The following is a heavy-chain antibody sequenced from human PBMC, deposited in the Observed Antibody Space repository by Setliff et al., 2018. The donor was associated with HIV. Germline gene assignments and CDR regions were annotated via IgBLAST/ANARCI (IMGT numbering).Heavy chain of an antibody. D-gene: IGHD3-10*01. CDR1: GFIFSSYA. J-gene: IGHJ1*01. V-gene: IGHV3-30*14. CDR2: ISYEGSRK. Sequence: LSLSCAASGFIFSSYAMHWVRQTPGKGLEWVAFISYEGSRKNYADSVKGRFTISRDTSKNSLYLQMSSLRAEDTAMYYCARGPYYASLHSPAEYFQHWGQGTLVTVSS. CDR3: ARGPYYASLHSPAEYFQH.